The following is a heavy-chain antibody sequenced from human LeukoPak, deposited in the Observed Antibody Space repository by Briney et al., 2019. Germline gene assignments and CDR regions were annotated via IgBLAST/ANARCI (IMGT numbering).Heavy chain of an antibody. CDR1: GDSVSSNSAA. D-gene: IGHD3-9*01. Sequence: SQTLSLTCAISGDSVSSNSAAWNWIRQSPSRGLEWLGRTYYRSKWYNDYAVSVKSRITINPDTSKNQFSLQLNSVTPEDTAVYYCAGDRREKNYDILTGYYNYYYYGMDVWGQGTTVTVSS. CDR2: TYYRSKWYN. V-gene: IGHV6-1*01. J-gene: IGHJ6*02. CDR3: AGDRREKNYDILTGYYNYYYYGMDV.